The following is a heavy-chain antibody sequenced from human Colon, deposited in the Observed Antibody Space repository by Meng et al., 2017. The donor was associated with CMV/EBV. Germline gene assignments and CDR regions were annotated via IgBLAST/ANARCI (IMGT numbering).Heavy chain of an antibody. CDR2: IRAYNGNT. Sequence: SYGISWVRQAPGQGLEWMGWIRAYNGNTNYAQKLQGRVTMTTDTSTSTAYMELRSLRSDDTAVYYCARGEYCSSTSCYEGFTWFDPWGQGTLVTVSS. CDR3: ARGEYCSSTSCYEGFTWFDP. J-gene: IGHJ5*02. V-gene: IGHV1-18*01. D-gene: IGHD2-2*01. CDR1: SYG.